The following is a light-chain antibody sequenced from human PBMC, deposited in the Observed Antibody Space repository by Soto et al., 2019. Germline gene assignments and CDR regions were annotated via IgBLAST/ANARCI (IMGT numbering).Light chain of an antibody. CDR3: QSYDSSLSGYVV. J-gene: IGLJ2*01. V-gene: IGLV1-40*01. CDR1: SSNIGAGYD. CDR2: GNS. Sequence: QSVLTQPPSVSGAPGQRVTISCTGSSSNIGAGYDVHWYQQLPGTAPKLLIYGNSNRPSRVPDRFSGSKSGTSASLAITGLQAEDEADYYCQSYDSSLSGYVVFGGGTQLTVL.